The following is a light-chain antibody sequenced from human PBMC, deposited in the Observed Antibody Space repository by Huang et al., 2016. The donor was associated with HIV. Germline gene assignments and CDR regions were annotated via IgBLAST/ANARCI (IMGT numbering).Light chain of an antibody. CDR2: GAS. Sequence: EVVLTQSPGTLSLSLGERATLSCRASQVVGISYLAWYQQKPGQAPRLLIFGASSRAPGIPDRFSGSGSGTDFTLTISRLEPEDFAVYYCQQYGDPFTFGGGTKVEVK. J-gene: IGKJ4*01. CDR3: QQYGDPFT. V-gene: IGKV3-20*01. CDR1: QVVGISY.